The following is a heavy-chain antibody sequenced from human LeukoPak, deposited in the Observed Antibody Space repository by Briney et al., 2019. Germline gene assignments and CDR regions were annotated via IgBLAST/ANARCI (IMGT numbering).Heavy chain of an antibody. CDR3: ARHGPTDLWSGNQFDS. CDR2: IYYTGRT. D-gene: IGHD3-3*01. V-gene: IGHV4-39*01. J-gene: IGHJ4*02. CDR1: GDSISDINHY. Sequence: PSETLSLTCTVSGDSISDINHYWGWIRQPPGKELEWIGNIYYTGRTFYNPSLKSRVTISRDTSKNQFSLKLSSLTTADTAVYYCARHGPTDLWSGNQFDSWGQGTLISVSS.